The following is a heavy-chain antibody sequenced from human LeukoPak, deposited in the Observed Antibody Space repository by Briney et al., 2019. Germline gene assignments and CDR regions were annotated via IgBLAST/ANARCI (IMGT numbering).Heavy chain of an antibody. CDR1: GFTFSDYY. J-gene: IGHJ6*02. Sequence: PGGSLRLSCAASGFTFSDYYMSWIRQAPGKGLEWVSYISSSGSTIYYADSVKGRFTISRDNAKNSLYLQMNSLRAEDTTVYYCARGLRSYTSWYYGMDVWGQGTTVTVSS. CDR2: ISSSGSTI. V-gene: IGHV3-11*01. CDR3: ARGLRSYTSWYYGMDV.